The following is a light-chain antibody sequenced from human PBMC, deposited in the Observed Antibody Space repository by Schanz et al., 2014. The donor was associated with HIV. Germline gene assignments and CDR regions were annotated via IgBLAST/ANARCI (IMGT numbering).Light chain of an antibody. V-gene: IGKV3-20*01. Sequence: EIVMTQSPATLSVSPGEGATLSCRASQSISSNLAWHQQKPGQAPRLLIYGASSRATGIPDRFSGSGSGTVFTLTISRLEPEDFAVFYCQHYSTSPITFGQGTRLEIK. CDR3: QHYSTSPIT. J-gene: IGKJ5*01. CDR2: GAS. CDR1: QSISSN.